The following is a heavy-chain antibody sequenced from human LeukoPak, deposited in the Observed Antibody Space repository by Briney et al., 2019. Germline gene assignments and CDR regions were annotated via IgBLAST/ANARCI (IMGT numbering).Heavy chain of an antibody. CDR2: MSHSGST. D-gene: IGHD3-22*01. V-gene: IGHV4-38-2*01. J-gene: IGHJ4*02. CDR3: ARHHLYDSSGDGRYYFDY. Sequence: SETLSLTCGVSGYSISSGYHWGWIRQPTGKGLEWIGSMSHSGSTYYNPSLKSRVTISVDTSKNQFSVKLSSVTAADTAVYYCARHHLYDSSGDGRYYFDYWGQGTLVTVAS. CDR1: GYSISSGYH.